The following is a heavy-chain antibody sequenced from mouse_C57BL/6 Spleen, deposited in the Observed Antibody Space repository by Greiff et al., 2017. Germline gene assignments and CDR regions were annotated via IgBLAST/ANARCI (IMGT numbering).Heavy chain of an antibody. CDR2: IYPGDGDT. CDR3: ARRPPPHYYGSSYDFDD. J-gene: IGHJ2*01. V-gene: IGHV1-80*01. Sequence: VQLQQSGAELVKPGASVKISCKASGYAFSSYWMNWVKQRPGKGLEWIGQIYPGDGDTNYNGKFNGKATLTADKSSSTAYMQRSSLTAEDSAVYFCARRPPPHYYGSSYDFDDWGQGTTLTVSA. CDR1: GYAFSSYW. D-gene: IGHD1-1*01.